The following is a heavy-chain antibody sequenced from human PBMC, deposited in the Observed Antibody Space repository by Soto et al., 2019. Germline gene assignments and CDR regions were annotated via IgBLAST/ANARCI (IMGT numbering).Heavy chain of an antibody. Sequence: PGGSLRLSCAASGFTFSSYALSWVRQAPGKGLEWVSTISASGSNTYYAVSVKGRFTISRDNSKNTLYLQMNSLRAEDTAVYYCANIVGATAKFDYWGQGTLVTVSS. CDR3: ANIVGATAKFDY. J-gene: IGHJ4*02. V-gene: IGHV3-23*01. D-gene: IGHD1-26*01. CDR1: GFTFSSYA. CDR2: ISASGSNT.